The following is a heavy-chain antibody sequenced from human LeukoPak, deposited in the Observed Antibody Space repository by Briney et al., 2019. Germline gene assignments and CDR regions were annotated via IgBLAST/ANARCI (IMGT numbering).Heavy chain of an antibody. CDR2: ISAYNGNT. J-gene: IGHJ4*02. V-gene: IGHV1-18*01. CDR3: ARERYCSGGSCYSWDYFDY. Sequence: ASVKVSCKASGYTFTSYGISWVRQAPGQGLEWMGWISAYNGNTNYAQKLQGRVTMTTDTSTSTAYMELRSLRSDDTAVYYCARERYCSGGSCYSWDYFDYWGQGTLVTVSS. D-gene: IGHD2-15*01. CDR1: GYTFTSYG.